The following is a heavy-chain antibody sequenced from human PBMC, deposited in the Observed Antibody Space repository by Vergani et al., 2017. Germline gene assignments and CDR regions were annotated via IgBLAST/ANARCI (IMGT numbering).Heavy chain of an antibody. D-gene: IGHD6-19*01. CDR1: GGTFSSYA. Sequence: QVQLVQSGAEVKKPGSSVKVSCKASGGTFSSYAISWVRQAPGQGLEWMGGIIPIFGTANYAQKFQGRVTITADESTSTAYMELSTLRSEDTAVYYCARVPRIAVAGTAYYYGMDVWGQGTTVTVSS. J-gene: IGHJ6*02. CDR3: ARVPRIAVAGTAYYYGMDV. CDR2: IIPIFGTA. V-gene: IGHV1-69*01.